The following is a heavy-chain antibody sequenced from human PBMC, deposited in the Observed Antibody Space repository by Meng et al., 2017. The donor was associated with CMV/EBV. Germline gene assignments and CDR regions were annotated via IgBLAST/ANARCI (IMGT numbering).Heavy chain of an antibody. CDR1: GGTFRCIA. CDR2: IIPIFGTA. J-gene: IGHJ4*02. D-gene: IGHD3-22*01. Sequence: VGSVQSGACGKWTVICGKVPFNASGGTFRCIAIVWVRQAPGQGLEWMGGIIPIFGTANYAQKFQGRVTITADEATSTAYMELSSLRSEDTAVYYCARIYDSSGYYNDYFDYWGQGTLVTVSS. CDR3: ARIYDSSGYYNDYFDY. V-gene: IGHV1-69*01.